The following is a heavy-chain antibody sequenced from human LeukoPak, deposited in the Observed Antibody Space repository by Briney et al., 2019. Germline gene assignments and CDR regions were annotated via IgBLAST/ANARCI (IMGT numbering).Heavy chain of an antibody. D-gene: IGHD1-1*01. CDR2: ISGSGGST. J-gene: IGHJ4*02. Sequence: AGGSLRLSCAASGFTFSSYAMSWVRQAPGKGLEWVSAISGSGGSTYYADSVKGRFTISRDNAKNSLYLQMNSLRAEDTAVYFCARDGPWKSDVWGRGTLVTVSS. CDR1: GFTFSSYA. CDR3: ARDGPWKSDV. V-gene: IGHV3-23*01.